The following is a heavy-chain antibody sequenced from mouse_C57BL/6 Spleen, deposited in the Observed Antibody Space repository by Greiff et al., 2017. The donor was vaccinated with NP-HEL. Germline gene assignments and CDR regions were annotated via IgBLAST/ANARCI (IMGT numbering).Heavy chain of an antibody. J-gene: IGHJ2*01. CDR1: GYTFTDYY. V-gene: IGHV1-19*01. CDR2: INPYNGGT. Sequence: EVQLQQSGPVLVKPGASVKMSCKASGYTFTDYYMNWVKQSHGKSLEWIGVINPYNGGTSYNQKFKGKATLTVDKSSSTAYMELNSLTSEDSAVYYCARTPYYYGSRGDFDYWGQGTTLTVSS. D-gene: IGHD1-1*01. CDR3: ARTPYYYGSRGDFDY.